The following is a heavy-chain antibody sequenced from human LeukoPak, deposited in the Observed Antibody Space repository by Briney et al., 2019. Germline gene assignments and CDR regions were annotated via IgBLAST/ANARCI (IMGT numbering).Heavy chain of an antibody. CDR2: SYTSGST. J-gene: IGHJ6*03. V-gene: IGHV4-4*07. CDR3: ARDVYDSRITTKSLERYYYLDI. D-gene: IGHD2-8*01. Sequence: SETLSLTCTVSGGSISSYYWSWIRQPAAKGLERIGRSYTSGSTNYNPSLKSRVTMSVDTAKNQSSLKLSSVTAADTALCYCARDVYDSRITTKSLERYYYLDISGTETTVTAS. CDR1: GGSISSYY.